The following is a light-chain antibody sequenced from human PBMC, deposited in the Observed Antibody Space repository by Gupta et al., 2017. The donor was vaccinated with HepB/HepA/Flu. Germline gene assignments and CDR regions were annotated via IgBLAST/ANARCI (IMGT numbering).Light chain of an antibody. CDR3: QQDNNWPPIT. Sequence: EIVMTQSPATLSLSPGERATLSCRASQSVSSNLAWYQQKPGQGPRLLIYGASTRATGISARFSGSGSGTEFTLTISSRQSEDFAVYYCQQDNNWPPITFGQGTRLEIK. CDR2: GAS. J-gene: IGKJ5*01. CDR1: QSVSSN. V-gene: IGKV3-15*01.